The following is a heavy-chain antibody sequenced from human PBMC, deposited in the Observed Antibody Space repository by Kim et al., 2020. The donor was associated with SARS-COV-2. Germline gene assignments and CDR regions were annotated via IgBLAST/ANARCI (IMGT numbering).Heavy chain of an antibody. CDR1: GFTFSSYA. CDR3: AKGHYYGSGRLRLFGAFDI. CDR2: ISGSGGST. D-gene: IGHD3-10*01. V-gene: IGHV3-23*01. Sequence: GGSLRLSCAASGFTFSSYAMSWVRQAPGKGLEWVSAISGSGGSTYYADSVKGRFTISRDNSKNTLYLQMNSLRAEDTAVYYCAKGHYYGSGRLRLFGAFDIWGQGTMVTVSS. J-gene: IGHJ3*02.